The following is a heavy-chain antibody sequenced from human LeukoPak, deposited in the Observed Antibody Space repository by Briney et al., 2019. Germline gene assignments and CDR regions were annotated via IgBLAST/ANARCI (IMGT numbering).Heavy chain of an antibody. CDR3: ANPFCTSGSNYYLVG. CDR1: GFSFHHYS. J-gene: IGHJ6*03. D-gene: IGHD2-8*01. V-gene: IGHV3-23*01. Sequence: SETLPHAHCGFSFHHYSMIWLRQAPRTALEWVAAICGSRCNTYYAHSVKGQFTIYRDNSKGTLYLQMNSLSADGPAVYYCANPFCTSGSNYYLVGWRKGTTV. CDR2: ICGSRCNT.